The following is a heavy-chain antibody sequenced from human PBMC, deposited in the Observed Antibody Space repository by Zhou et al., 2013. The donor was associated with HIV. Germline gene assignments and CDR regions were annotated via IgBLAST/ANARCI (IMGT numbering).Heavy chain of an antibody. CDR1: GGSISSGNYY. CDR3: ARGGKLIRGENFGFDP. CDR2: IYYSGST. Sequence: QVQLQESGPGLVKPSQTLSLTCAVSGGSISSGNYYWSWIRQPAGKGLEWIGYIYYSGSTNYNPSLKSRVTISVDTSKNQFSLKLSSVTAADTAVYYCARGGKLIRGENFGFDPWGQGTLVTVSS. J-gene: IGHJ5*02. V-gene: IGHV4-61*10. D-gene: IGHD2-8*01.